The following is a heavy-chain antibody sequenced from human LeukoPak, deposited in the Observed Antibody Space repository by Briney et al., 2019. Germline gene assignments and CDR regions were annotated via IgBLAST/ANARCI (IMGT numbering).Heavy chain of an antibody. Sequence: GGSLRLSCAASGFTFSSYGMHWVRQAPGKGLEWVAVIWYDGSNKYYADSVKGRFTISRDNAKNSLYLQMNSLRAEDTAVYYCARDSGTDIVATTGQEYWGQGTLVTVSS. CDR3: ARDSGTDIVATTGQEY. V-gene: IGHV3-33*01. D-gene: IGHD5-12*01. J-gene: IGHJ4*02. CDR1: GFTFSSYG. CDR2: IWYDGSNK.